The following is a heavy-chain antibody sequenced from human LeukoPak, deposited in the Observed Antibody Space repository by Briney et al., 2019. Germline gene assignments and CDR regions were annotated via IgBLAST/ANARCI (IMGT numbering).Heavy chain of an antibody. D-gene: IGHD2-2*01. CDR1: GFTFRSHA. CDR2: IYENGGTT. J-gene: IGHJ6*02. V-gene: IGHV3-23*01. CDR3: ARRPAIFMDGVYYYSMDI. Sequence: PGGSLRLSCVGSGFTFRSHAMSWVRQAPEKGLEFVSGIYENGGTTYYADSVKGRFSISRDNSKNTLYLQMNSLRAEDTAVYYCARRPAIFMDGVYYYSMDIWGQGTTVTVSS.